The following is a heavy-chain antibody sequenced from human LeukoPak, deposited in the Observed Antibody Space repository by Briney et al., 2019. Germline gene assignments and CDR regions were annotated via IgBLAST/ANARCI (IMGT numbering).Heavy chain of an antibody. D-gene: IGHD6-19*01. CDR2: IYYSGST. CDR3: ARGGWYPESFQH. V-gene: IGHV4-59*01. J-gene: IGHJ1*01. CDR1: GGSMSGYD. Sequence: PSETLSLTCTVSGGSMSGYDWSWIRQPPGKGLEWIGYIYYSGSTNYNPSLKSRVTISVDTSKNQFSLKLSSVTAADTAVYYCARGGWYPESFQHWGQGALVTVSS.